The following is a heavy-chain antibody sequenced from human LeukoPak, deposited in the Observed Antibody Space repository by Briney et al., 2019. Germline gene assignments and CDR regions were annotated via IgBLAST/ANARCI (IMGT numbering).Heavy chain of an antibody. Sequence: SVKVSCKASGGTFSSYAISWVRQAPGQGLEWMGRIIPILGIANYAQKFQGRVTITADKSTSTANMELSSLRFEDTAVYYCATGLETGTSYYYYMDVWGKGTTVTVSS. V-gene: IGHV1-69*04. CDR3: ATGLETGTSYYYYMDV. CDR1: GGTFSSYA. D-gene: IGHD1-1*01. CDR2: IIPILGIA. J-gene: IGHJ6*03.